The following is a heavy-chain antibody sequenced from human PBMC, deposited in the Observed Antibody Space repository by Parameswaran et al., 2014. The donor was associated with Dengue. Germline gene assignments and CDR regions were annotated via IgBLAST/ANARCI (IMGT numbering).Heavy chain of an antibody. V-gene: IGHV3-11*01. CDR2: ISSSSTTI. J-gene: IGHJ6*02. D-gene: IGHD3-22*01. CDR3: ARENSRGAYFQTYYYGLDV. CDR1: GFTFSDYY. Sequence: AGGSRRDSPRAASGFTFSDYYMSWIRQAPGKGLEWVSYISSSSTTIFYADSVKGRFTTSRDNAKNSLFLQMDSLRAEDTAVYYCARENSRGAYFQTYYYGLDVWGQGTTVTVSS.